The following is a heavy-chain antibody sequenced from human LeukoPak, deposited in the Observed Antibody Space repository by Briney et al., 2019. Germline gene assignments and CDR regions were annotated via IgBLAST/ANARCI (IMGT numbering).Heavy chain of an antibody. CDR1: SYSSISYW. Sequence: AESPKIFCKGASYSSISYWIGWGRQLPGKGLEWMGIIYPGDSDTRYSPSFQGQVTISADKSISTPYLQWSSLKASDTAMYYCARPRYYYDSSGSSGAFDIWGQGTMVTVSS. V-gene: IGHV5-51*01. CDR3: ARPRYYYDSSGSSGAFDI. J-gene: IGHJ3*02. D-gene: IGHD3-22*01. CDR2: IYPGDSDT.